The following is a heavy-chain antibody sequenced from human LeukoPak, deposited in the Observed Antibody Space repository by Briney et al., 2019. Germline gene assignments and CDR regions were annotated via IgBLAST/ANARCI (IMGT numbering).Heavy chain of an antibody. CDR3: ARQPQYSGYDFDY. J-gene: IGHJ4*02. D-gene: IGHD5-12*01. V-gene: IGHV4-39*01. Sequence: PSETLSLTCTVSGVSISSSSYYWGWIRQPPGKGLEWIGSIYYSGSTYYNPSLKSRVTISVDTSKNQFSLKLSSVTAADTAVYYCARQPQYSGYDFDYWGQGTLVTVSS. CDR2: IYYSGST. CDR1: GVSISSSSYY.